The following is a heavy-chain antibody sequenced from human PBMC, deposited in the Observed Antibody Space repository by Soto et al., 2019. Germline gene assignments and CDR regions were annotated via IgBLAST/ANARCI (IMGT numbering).Heavy chain of an antibody. Sequence: SETLSLTCTVSGASISNSSFYWGWVRQPPGKGLEWVGTIYFTGSTYYNPSLKSRVTISSDTSKNQFSLKLRSVTAADTAVYSCVAALPRRGYSYGYFDYWGQGTQVTVSS. CDR2: IYFTGST. CDR1: GASISNSSFY. CDR3: VAALPRRGYSYGYFDY. J-gene: IGHJ4*02. V-gene: IGHV4-39*01. D-gene: IGHD5-18*01.